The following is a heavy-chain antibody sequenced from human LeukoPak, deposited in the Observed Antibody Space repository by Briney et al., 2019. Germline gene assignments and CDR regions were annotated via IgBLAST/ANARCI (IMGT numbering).Heavy chain of an antibody. CDR3: ARRRVATTNNYYYYMDV. CDR2: INHSGST. Sequence: SETLSLTCAVYGGSFSGYYWSWLRQPPGKGLEWIGEINHSGSTNYNPSLKSRVTISVDTSKNQFSLKLSSVTAADTAVYYCARRRVATTNNYYYYMDVWGKGTTVTISS. V-gene: IGHV4-34*01. CDR1: GGSFSGYY. J-gene: IGHJ6*03. D-gene: IGHD5-12*01.